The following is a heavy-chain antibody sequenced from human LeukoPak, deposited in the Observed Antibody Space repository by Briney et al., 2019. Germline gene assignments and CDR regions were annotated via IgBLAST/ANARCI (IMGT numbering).Heavy chain of an antibody. CDR1: GGSISSYY. V-gene: IGHV4-59*01. Sequence: KASETLSLTCTVSGGSISSYYWSWIRQLPGKGLEWIGYIYYSGSTNYNPSLKSRVTISVDTSKNQFSLKLSSVTAADTAVYYCASTDILTGTTFDYWGQGTLVTVSS. CDR3: ASTDILTGTTFDY. J-gene: IGHJ4*02. D-gene: IGHD3-9*01. CDR2: IYYSGST.